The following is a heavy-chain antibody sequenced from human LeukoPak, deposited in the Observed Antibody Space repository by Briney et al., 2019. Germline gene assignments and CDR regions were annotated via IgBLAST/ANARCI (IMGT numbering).Heavy chain of an antibody. CDR2: ISSSSSYI. J-gene: IGHJ4*02. V-gene: IGHV3-21*01. CDR3: ARAASITMVRGVFDY. CDR1: GFTFSSYS. D-gene: IGHD3-10*01. Sequence: GGSLRLSCAASGFTFSSYSMNWVRQAPGKGLEWVSSISSSSSYIYYADSVKGRFTISRDNAKNSLYLQMNSLRAEDTAVYYCARAASITMVRGVFDYWGQGTLVTVSS.